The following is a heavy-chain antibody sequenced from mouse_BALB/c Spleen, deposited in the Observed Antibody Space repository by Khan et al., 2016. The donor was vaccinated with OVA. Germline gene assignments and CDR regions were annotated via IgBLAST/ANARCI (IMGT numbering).Heavy chain of an antibody. D-gene: IGHD1-1*01. CDR1: GFTFSSYG. J-gene: IGHJ2*01. V-gene: IGHV5-17*02. CDR2: ISGDSNTT. Sequence: EVELVESGGGLVQPGGSRKLSCAASGFTFSSYGMHWVRQAPERGLEWVAYISGDSNTTYYADTVKGRFTISRDNSRNTLFLQMTSLMSEDTAMYYCAASYFYGYYFDYWGPGTTLTVSS. CDR3: AASYFYGYYFDY.